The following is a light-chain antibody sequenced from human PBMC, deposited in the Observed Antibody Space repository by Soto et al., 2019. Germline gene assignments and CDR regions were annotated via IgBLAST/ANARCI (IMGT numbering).Light chain of an antibody. Sequence: DIQMTQSPSSLSASVGYRVTITCRARQSISSYLNWYQQKPGKAPKLLIYAASSLQSGVPSRFSGSGSGTDFTLTISSLQPEDFAAYYCQQSYSTPQTFGQGTKLEIK. V-gene: IGKV1-39*01. CDR2: AAS. CDR1: QSISSY. CDR3: QQSYSTPQT. J-gene: IGKJ2*01.